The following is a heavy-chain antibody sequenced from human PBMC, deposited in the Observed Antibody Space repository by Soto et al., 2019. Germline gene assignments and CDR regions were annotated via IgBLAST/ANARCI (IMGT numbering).Heavy chain of an antibody. CDR1: GGSISSGGYY. CDR2: IYYSGST. J-gene: IGHJ5*02. Sequence: QVQLQESGPGLVKPSQTLSLTCTVSGGSISSGGYYWSWIRQHPGKGLEWIGYIYYSGSTYYNPSLQSRVTISGDKFKNQFSLKLSSVTAADTAVYYCARRSIAAAGWGFDPWGQGTLVTVSS. V-gene: IGHV4-31*03. CDR3: ARRSIAAAGWGFDP. D-gene: IGHD6-13*01.